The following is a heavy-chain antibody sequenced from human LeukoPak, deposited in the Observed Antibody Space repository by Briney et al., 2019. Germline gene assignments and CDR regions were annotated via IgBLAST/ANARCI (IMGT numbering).Heavy chain of an antibody. CDR3: ARGGAVADPYFFDY. J-gene: IGHJ4*02. CDR2: INHSGST. Sequence: PAETLSLTCTVSGGSIRNYYWSWIRQPPGKGLEWIGEINHSGSTNYNPSLKSRVTISVDTSKNQFSLKLSSVTAADTAVYYCARGGAVADPYFFDYWGQGTLVTVSS. D-gene: IGHD6-19*01. CDR1: GGSIRNYY. V-gene: IGHV4-34*01.